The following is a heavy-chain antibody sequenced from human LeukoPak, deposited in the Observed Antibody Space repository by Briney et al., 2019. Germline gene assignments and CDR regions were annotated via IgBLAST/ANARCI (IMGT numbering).Heavy chain of an antibody. CDR1: GFTFSSYN. J-gene: IGHJ4*02. Sequence: GGSLRLSCAASGFTFSSYNMNWVRQAPGKGLEWVSSISSRNSYIYYADSVKGRFTISRDNAKNTLYLQLNSLRAEDTAVYYCARDRGEYYFDSWGQGTLVTVSS. CDR2: ISSRNSYI. CDR3: ARDRGEYYFDS. V-gene: IGHV3-21*01. D-gene: IGHD3-10*01.